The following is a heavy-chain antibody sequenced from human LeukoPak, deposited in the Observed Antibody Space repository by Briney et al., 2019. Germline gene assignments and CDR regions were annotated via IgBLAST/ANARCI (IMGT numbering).Heavy chain of an antibody. CDR3: ARDRCSGGSCYWRVFDY. Sequence: TGGSLRLSCATSGFTFSGYTMYWVRQAPGKGLEYVSSISGDGGTKYYANSVQGRFTISRDNSKNTLYLQMGCLRAEDMAVYYCARDRCSGGSCYWRVFDYWGQGTLVTVSS. D-gene: IGHD2-15*01. J-gene: IGHJ4*02. V-gene: IGHV3-64*01. CDR2: ISGDGGTK. CDR1: GFTFSGYT.